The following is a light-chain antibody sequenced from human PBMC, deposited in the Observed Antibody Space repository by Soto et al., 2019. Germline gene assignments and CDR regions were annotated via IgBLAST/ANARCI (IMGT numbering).Light chain of an antibody. J-gene: IGKJ2*01. CDR2: GAS. Sequence: EIVLTQSPGTLSLSPGERATLSCRASQSVSSSYLAWYQQKPGQAPRLLIYGASSRASAIPDRFSGSESETDFTPTNSRLEPEDVAVYYCQQNCSSPSYTFGQGTKLEIK. CDR3: QQNCSSPSYT. V-gene: IGKV3-20*01. CDR1: QSVSSSY.